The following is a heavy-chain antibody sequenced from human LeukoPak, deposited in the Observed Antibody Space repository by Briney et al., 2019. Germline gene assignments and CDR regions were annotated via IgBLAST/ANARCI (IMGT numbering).Heavy chain of an antibody. CDR2: IYYSGST. CDR3: ARENIVVVVAATEAVNWFDP. V-gene: IGHV4-30-4*01. Sequence: SQTLSLTCTVSGGSISSGDYYWSWIRQPPGKGLEWIGYIYYSGSTYYNPSLKSRVTISVDTSKNQFSLKLSSVTAADTAVYYCARENIVVVVAATEAVNWFDPWGQGTLVTVSS. J-gene: IGHJ5*02. CDR1: GGSISSGDYY. D-gene: IGHD2-15*01.